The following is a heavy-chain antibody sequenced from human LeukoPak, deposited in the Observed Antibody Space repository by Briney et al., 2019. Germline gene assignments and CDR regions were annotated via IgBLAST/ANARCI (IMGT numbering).Heavy chain of an antibody. Sequence: PVGSLRLSCAASGFTFSSYAMSWVRQAPGKGLEWVSAISGSGGSTYYADSVKGRFTISRDNSKNTLYLQMNSLRAEDTAVYYCAKPTYYYDSSGSRNYYFDYWGQGTLVTVSS. CDR1: GFTFSSYA. D-gene: IGHD3-22*01. CDR2: ISGSGGST. J-gene: IGHJ4*02. V-gene: IGHV3-23*01. CDR3: AKPTYYYDSSGSRNYYFDY.